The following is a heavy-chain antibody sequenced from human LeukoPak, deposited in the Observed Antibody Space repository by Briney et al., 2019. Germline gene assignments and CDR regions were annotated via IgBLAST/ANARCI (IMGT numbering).Heavy chain of an antibody. J-gene: IGHJ4*02. Sequence: GGSLRLSCAASGFMFTDSWMAWVRQAPGKGLEWLANINEDGSDKNYVVALKGRFTISRDNAKNSLYLQMNSLRAEDMALYYCAKARRDGYNSWGIFDYWGQGTLVTVSS. CDR2: INEDGSDK. CDR3: AKARRDGYNSWGIFDY. D-gene: IGHD5-24*01. CDR1: GFMFTDSW. V-gene: IGHV3-7*03.